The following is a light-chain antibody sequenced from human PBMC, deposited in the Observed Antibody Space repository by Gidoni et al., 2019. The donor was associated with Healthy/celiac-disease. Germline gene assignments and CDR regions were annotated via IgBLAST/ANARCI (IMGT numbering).Light chain of an antibody. Sequence: DIPMTQSPSSLSASVVERGTITCRASQSICSSFNWYQQKPGKAPKLLIYAASSWQSGVPSRFSGSGSGTDFTLTISSLQPEDFATYYCQQSYSTPPWTFGQGTKVEIK. V-gene: IGKV1-39*01. CDR1: QSICSS. CDR3: QQSYSTPPWT. J-gene: IGKJ1*01. CDR2: AAS.